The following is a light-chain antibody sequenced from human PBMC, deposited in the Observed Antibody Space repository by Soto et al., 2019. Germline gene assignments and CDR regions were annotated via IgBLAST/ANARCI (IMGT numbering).Light chain of an antibody. CDR3: MQAAQWPRT. CDR1: QSLVSSDGNTY. CDR2: KVS. Sequence: DVVMTQSPLSLPVTLGQPASISCRSSQSLVSSDGNTYLNWFHQRPGQSPRRLIYKVSNRDSGVPDRFSGSGSGTEFTLTISRVEAEGAGVYYCMQAAQWPRTFGPGTKVDIK. J-gene: IGKJ3*01. V-gene: IGKV2-30*01.